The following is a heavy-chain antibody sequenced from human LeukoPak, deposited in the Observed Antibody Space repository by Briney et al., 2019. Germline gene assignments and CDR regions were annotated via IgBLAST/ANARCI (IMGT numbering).Heavy chain of an antibody. Sequence: SETLSLTCAVYGGSFSGYYWSWIRQPPGKGLEWIGEINHSGSTNYNPSLKSRVTISVDTSKNQFSLKLSSVTAADTAVYYCARGLWGDYWGQGTLVTVSS. CDR1: GGSFSGYY. V-gene: IGHV4-34*01. CDR2: INHSGST. D-gene: IGHD7-27*01. CDR3: ARGLWGDY. J-gene: IGHJ4*02.